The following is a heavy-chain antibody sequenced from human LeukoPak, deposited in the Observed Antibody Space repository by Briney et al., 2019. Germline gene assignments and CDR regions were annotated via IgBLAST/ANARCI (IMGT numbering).Heavy chain of an antibody. CDR3: ARDSYGFDY. V-gene: IGHV3-33*01. CDR1: GFTFSGYG. Sequence: GGSLRLSCAASGFTFSGYGMHWVRQAPGKGLEWVAVIWYDGSNKYYADSVQGRFTISRDNAKNTLYLQMNSLRAEDTAVYYCARDSYGFDYWGQGTLVTVSS. D-gene: IGHD4-17*01. CDR2: IWYDGSNK. J-gene: IGHJ4*02.